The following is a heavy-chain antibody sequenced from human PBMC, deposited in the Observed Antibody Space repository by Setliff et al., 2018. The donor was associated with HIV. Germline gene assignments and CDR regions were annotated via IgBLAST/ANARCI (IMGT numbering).Heavy chain of an antibody. CDR2: INPSGGST. CDR1: GYTFTSYY. J-gene: IGHJ6*02. Sequence: GASVKVSCKASGYTFTSYYMHWVRQAPGQGLEWMGIINPSGGSTSYAQKFQGRVTLTTDELMNTAYMELSSLRAEDTAVYYCARSYPGPYYYYGMDVWGQGTTVTVSS. CDR3: ARSYPGPYYYYGMDV. V-gene: IGHV1-46*01.